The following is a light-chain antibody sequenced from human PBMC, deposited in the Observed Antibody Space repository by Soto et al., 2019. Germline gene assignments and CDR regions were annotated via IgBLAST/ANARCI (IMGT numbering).Light chain of an antibody. CDR2: GAS. J-gene: IGKJ2*01. V-gene: IGKV3-20*01. CDR1: QSVDRSY. Sequence: EGVLTQSPGTLSLSPGERATLSCRASQSVDRSYLAWYQQRPGQAPRLLIYGASSRATGIPDRFSGSGSGTDFTLTNSRLDPEDFAVYFCQQYGSAPPMFTFGQGTKLEIK. CDR3: QQYGSAPPMFT.